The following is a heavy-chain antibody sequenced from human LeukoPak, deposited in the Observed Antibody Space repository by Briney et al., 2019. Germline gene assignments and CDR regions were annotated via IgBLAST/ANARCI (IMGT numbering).Heavy chain of an antibody. V-gene: IGHV3-23*01. J-gene: IGHJ6*03. Sequence: GGSLRLSCAASGFTFSSYAMSWVRQSPGKGLEWVSTISSSGGSTYYADSVKGRFTISRDNSKNTLYLQMNSLRAEDTALYHCAREARWFGEGHEYYYYYYMDVWGKGTTVTVSS. CDR3: AREARWFGEGHEYYYYYYMDV. CDR1: GFTFSSYA. D-gene: IGHD3-10*01. CDR2: ISSSGGST.